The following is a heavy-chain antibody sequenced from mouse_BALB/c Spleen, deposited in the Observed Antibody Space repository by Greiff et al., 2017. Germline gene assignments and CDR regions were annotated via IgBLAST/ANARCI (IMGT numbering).Heavy chain of an antibody. J-gene: IGHJ3*01. CDR1: GFTFSSYG. CDR2: INSNGGST. CDR3: ARGRQLGLPPFAY. D-gene: IGHD3-2*01. V-gene: IGHV5-6-3*01. Sequence: EVKLMESGGGLVQPGGSLKLSCAASGFTFSSYGMSWVRQTPDKRLELVATINSNGGSTYYPDSVKGRFTISRDNAKNTLYLQMSSLKSEDTAMYYCARGRQLGLPPFAYWGQGTLVTVSA.